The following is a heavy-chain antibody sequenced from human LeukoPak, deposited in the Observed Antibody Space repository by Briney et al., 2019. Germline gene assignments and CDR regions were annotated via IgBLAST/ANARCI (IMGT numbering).Heavy chain of an antibody. J-gene: IGHJ4*02. CDR3: ARGGLRGTFDY. CDR2: VRQDESDK. Sequence: GGSLRLSCAASRFTFSDYWMSWVRQAPGKGLEWVADVRQDESDKYYVDSVKGRFTISRDNAQNSLYLQMNSLRADDTAVYYCARGGLRGTFDYWGQGTLVTVSS. CDR1: RFTFSDYW. V-gene: IGHV3-7*01. D-gene: IGHD3-16*01.